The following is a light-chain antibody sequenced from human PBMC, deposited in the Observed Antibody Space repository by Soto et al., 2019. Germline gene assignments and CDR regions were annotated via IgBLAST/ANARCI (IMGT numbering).Light chain of an antibody. CDR1: QSVSFW. V-gene: IGKV1-5*03. Sequence: DLQMTESPSSLSASVDDRVTITCRASQSVSFWLAWYQQKPGKAPKLLIYKASTLESGVPSRFSGGGFGTEFTLTISSLQPDDYATYYCQQYQTFWTFGQGTKVDIK. CDR3: QQYQTFWT. CDR2: KAS. J-gene: IGKJ1*01.